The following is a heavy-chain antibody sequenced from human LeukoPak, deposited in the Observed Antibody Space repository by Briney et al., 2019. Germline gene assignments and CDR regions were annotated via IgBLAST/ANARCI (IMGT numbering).Heavy chain of an antibody. CDR2: IWHDGTNE. J-gene: IGHJ4*02. Sequence: VRSLRHSCAGSGFAFSAYGMHWVRQAPGKGLEWVALIWHDGTNEKYADSVKGRFTISRDNSMDTLYLQMNSLRAEDTAVYYCARWSRYSSGWYELDYWGQAIQPTVCS. V-gene: IGHV3-33*01. D-gene: IGHD6-19*01. CDR1: GFAFSAYG. CDR3: ARWSRYSSGWYELDY.